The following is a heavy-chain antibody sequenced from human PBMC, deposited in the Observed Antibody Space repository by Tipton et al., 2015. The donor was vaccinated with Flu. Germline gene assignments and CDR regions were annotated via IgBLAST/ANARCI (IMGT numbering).Heavy chain of an antibody. Sequence: LRLSCTVSGGSISSYYWSWIRQPPGKGLEWIGYIYYSGSTNYNPSLKSRVTISVDTPKNQFSLKLSSVTAADTAVYYCASTIVLGSIRWFDPWGQGTLVTVSS. V-gene: IGHV4-59*01. CDR3: ASTIVLGSIRWFDP. CDR1: GGSISSYY. CDR2: IYYSGST. J-gene: IGHJ5*02. D-gene: IGHD2/OR15-2a*01.